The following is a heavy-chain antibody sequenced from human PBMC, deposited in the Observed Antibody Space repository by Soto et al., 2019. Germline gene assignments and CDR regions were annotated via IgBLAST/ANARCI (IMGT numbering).Heavy chain of an antibody. CDR2: IYHRGGS. CDR1: GGSISSDDYY. D-gene: IGHD3-10*01. V-gene: IGHV4-30-4*01. CDR3: ARTSPRGSGTWFDP. Sequence: QVQLQESGPGLVKPSQTLSLTCNASGGSISSDDYYWSWIRQPPGKGLEWIGYIYHRGGSYYNPSLKSRVTISIDTSKNQLSLKLSSVTAADTAVYYCARTSPRGSGTWFDPWGQGTLVTVSS. J-gene: IGHJ5*02.